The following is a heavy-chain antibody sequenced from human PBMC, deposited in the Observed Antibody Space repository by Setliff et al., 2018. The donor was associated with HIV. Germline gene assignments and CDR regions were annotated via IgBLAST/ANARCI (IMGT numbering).Heavy chain of an antibody. V-gene: IGHV3-13*01. CDR3: VREAHDSNNMGAFDI. D-gene: IGHD3-22*01. CDR2: IGTAGDT. J-gene: IGHJ3*02. CDR1: GFTFSSYE. Sequence: GGSLRLSCAASGFTFSSYEMHWVRQVTGKGLEWASAIGTAGDTYYPGSVKGRFIISRENAKNSMYLQMNSLRAGDTAVYYCVREAHDSNNMGAFDIWGQGTMVTVSS.